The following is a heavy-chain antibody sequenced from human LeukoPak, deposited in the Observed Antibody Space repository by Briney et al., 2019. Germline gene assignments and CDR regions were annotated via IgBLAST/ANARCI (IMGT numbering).Heavy chain of an antibody. CDR1: GYSFTNHA. V-gene: IGHV1-3*01. D-gene: IGHD4-11*01. J-gene: IGHJ4*02. CDR2: TNVGNDYT. Sequence: ASVKVSCKASGYSFTNHAIHWVRQAPGQRLEWMGWTNVGNDYTESSQKFQDRLTITSDTAATTVYMELSSLRSEDTAVYYCARDDFSTYPGLNYFDYWGQGSLVTVSS. CDR3: ARDDFSTYPGLNYFDY.